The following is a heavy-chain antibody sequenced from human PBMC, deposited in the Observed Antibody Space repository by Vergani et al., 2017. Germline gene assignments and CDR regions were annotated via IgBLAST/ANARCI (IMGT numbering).Heavy chain of an antibody. CDR2: ISSSSSTI. Sequence: VQLVESGGGVVQPGRSLRLSCAASGFTFSSYSMNWVRQAPGKGLEWVSYISSSSSTIYYADSVKGRFTISRDNAKNSLYLQMNSLRDEDTAVYYCAREPPPYDSSGYYYAQGVWFDPWGQGTLVTVSS. CDR3: AREPPPYDSSGYYYAQGVWFDP. J-gene: IGHJ5*02. D-gene: IGHD3-22*01. V-gene: IGHV3-48*02. CDR1: GFTFSSYS.